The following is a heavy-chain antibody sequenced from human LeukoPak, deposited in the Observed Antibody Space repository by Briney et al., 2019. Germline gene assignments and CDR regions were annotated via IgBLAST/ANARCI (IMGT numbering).Heavy chain of an antibody. V-gene: IGHV4-34*01. CDR3: ARLRTTRYYFDY. CDR2: INHSGST. D-gene: IGHD1-7*01. CDR1: GFTVNTNY. Sequence: GSLRLSCAASGFTVNTNYMSWVRQAPGKGLEWIGEINHSGSTNYNPSLKSQVTISVDTSKNQFSLKLSSVTAADTAVYYCARLRTTRYYFDYWGQGTLVTVSS. J-gene: IGHJ4*02.